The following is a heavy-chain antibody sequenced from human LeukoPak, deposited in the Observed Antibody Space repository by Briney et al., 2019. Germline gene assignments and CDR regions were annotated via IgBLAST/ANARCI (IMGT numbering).Heavy chain of an antibody. D-gene: IGHD1-7*01. J-gene: IGHJ5*02. CDR3: ARERYNWNYGFDP. Sequence: GGSLRLSCAVSGITLSNYGMSWVRQAPGKGLEWVSVIYSGGSTYYADSVKGRFTISRDNSKNTLYLQMNSLRAEDTAVYYCARERYNWNYGFDPWGQGTLVTVSS. CDR1: GITLSNYG. V-gene: IGHV3-66*02. CDR2: IYSGGST.